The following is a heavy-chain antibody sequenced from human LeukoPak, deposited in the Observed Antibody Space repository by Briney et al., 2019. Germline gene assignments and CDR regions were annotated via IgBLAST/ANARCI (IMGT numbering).Heavy chain of an antibody. D-gene: IGHD5-24*01. Sequence: SETLSLTCTISGGSISSYYWSWIRQPPGKGLEWIGYIYYSGSTNYNPSLKSRVTISVDTSKNQFSLKLSSVTAADTAVYYCARARRDGYNPAFDYWGQGTLVTVSS. CDR2: IYYSGST. CDR1: GGSISSYY. CDR3: ARARRDGYNPAFDY. V-gene: IGHV4-59*01. J-gene: IGHJ4*02.